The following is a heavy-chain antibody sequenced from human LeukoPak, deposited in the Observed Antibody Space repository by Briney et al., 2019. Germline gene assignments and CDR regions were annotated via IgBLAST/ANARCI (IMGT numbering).Heavy chain of an antibody. V-gene: IGHV3-7*05. D-gene: IGHD1-26*01. J-gene: IGHJ4*02. CDR1: GFIFSNYW. Sequence: GGSLRLFCAASGFIFSNYWMGWVRQAPGKGLERVANIKQDGSEKYYVDSVKGRFTISRDNAKKSLYLQMNSLRAEDTAVYYCARDKSVGATPFDYWGQGALVTVSS. CDR2: IKQDGSEK. CDR3: ARDKSVGATPFDY.